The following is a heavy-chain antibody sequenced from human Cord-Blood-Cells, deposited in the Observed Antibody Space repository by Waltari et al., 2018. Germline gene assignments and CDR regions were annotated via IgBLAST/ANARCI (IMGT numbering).Heavy chain of an antibody. V-gene: IGHV3-53*01. CDR3: AREAYSSGWYYFDY. Sequence: EVQLVESGGGLIQPGGSLRLSCAASGFTVSSNYMSWVRRAPGKGLEWVSVIYSGGSTYYADSVKGRFTISRDNSKNTLYLQMNSLRAEDTAVYYCAREAYSSGWYYFDYWGQGTLVTVSS. J-gene: IGHJ4*02. CDR2: IYSGGST. D-gene: IGHD6-19*01. CDR1: GFTVSSNY.